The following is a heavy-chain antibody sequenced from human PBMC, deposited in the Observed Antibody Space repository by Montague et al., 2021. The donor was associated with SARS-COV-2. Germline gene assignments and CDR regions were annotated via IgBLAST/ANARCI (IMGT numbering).Heavy chain of an antibody. Sequence: SLRLSCAASGFDFFNFDMAWVRQAPERGLEWISDISCSGATILYADSLKGRFTISRDNIQKSLYLQMNSLRAEGTAVYYCATNKYCTLHDCLHGRHYFDHWGQGTLVTVSS. V-gene: IGHV3-48*03. CDR1: GFDFFNFD. CDR3: ATNKYCTLHDCLHGRHYFDH. CDR2: ISCSGATI. D-gene: IGHD2-8*01. J-gene: IGHJ4*02.